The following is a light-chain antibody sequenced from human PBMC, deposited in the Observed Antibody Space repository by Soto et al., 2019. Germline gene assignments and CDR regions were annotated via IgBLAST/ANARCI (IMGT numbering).Light chain of an antibody. CDR2: SVS. CDR1: QSVSTN. J-gene: IGKJ1*01. CDR3: QQYNNWWT. Sequence: EIVMTQSPATLSVSPGEGATLSCRASQSVSTNLAWYQQKPGQATRLLIYSVSTRATGIQARFSGSGAGTEFTLTLSSLQSEDFPVYHCQQYNNWWTFGQGTKVEIK. V-gene: IGKV3-15*01.